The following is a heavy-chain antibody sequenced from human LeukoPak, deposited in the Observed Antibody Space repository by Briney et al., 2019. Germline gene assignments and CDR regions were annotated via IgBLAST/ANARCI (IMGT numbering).Heavy chain of an antibody. CDR2: IRYDGSKK. CDR1: GFIFSSYG. D-gene: IGHD5-18*01. CDR3: ARGLSTAMVTFHCDY. Sequence: PGGSLRLSCAASGFIFSSYGMHWVRQAPGKGLEWVAFIRYDGSKKYYADSVKGRFTISRDNAKNSLYLQMNSLRAEDTAVYYCARGLSTAMVTFHCDYWGQGTLVTVSS. V-gene: IGHV3-30*02. J-gene: IGHJ4*02.